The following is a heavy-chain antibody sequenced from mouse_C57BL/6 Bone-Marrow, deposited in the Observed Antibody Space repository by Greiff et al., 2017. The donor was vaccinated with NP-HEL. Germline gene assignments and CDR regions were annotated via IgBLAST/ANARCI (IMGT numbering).Heavy chain of an antibody. Sequence: QVQLQQSGAELARPGASVKLSCKASGYTFTSYGISWVKQSTGQGLEWIGEIYPRSGNTYYNEKFKGKATLTADKSSSTAYMELRSLTSEDSAVYICARKETYYDYSVKYYFDYWGQGTTLTVSS. CDR3: ARKETYYDYSVKYYFDY. V-gene: IGHV1-81*01. J-gene: IGHJ2*01. D-gene: IGHD2-4*01. CDR1: GYTFTSYG. CDR2: IYPRSGNT.